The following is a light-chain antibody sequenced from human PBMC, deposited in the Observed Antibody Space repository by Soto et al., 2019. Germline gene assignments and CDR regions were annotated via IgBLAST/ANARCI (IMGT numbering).Light chain of an antibody. Sequence: QSVLTQPHSASGSPGHSVTISCTGTSSDVGGYTYVSWYQQHPGKAPKLIIFEVNRRPSGVPDRFSASKSGNTASLTVSGLQAADEADYYCSSYAGRNTFVFGTGTQLTVL. CDR1: SSDVGGYTY. V-gene: IGLV2-8*01. J-gene: IGLJ1*01. CDR3: SSYAGRNTFV. CDR2: EVN.